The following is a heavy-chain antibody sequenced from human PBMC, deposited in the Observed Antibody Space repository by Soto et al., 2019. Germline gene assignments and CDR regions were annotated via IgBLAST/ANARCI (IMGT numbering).Heavy chain of an antibody. CDR3: ARGEPGGYGDPHWYFDL. CDR2: ISAYNAKT. D-gene: IGHD4-17*01. Sequence: QVQLGQSGAEVKKPGASVKVSCKASGYTFHRYVISWVRQAPGQGLEWMGWISAYNAKTNYAQKFRGRVTMTTDKSTSTADMELRSLKSDDTAVYYCARGEPGGYGDPHWYFDLWGRGALVTVSS. V-gene: IGHV1-18*01. CDR1: GYTFHRYV. J-gene: IGHJ2*01.